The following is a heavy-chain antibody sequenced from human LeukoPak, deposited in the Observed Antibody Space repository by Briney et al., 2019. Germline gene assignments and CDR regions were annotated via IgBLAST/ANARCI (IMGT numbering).Heavy chain of an antibody. CDR1: GGSISSHY. D-gene: IGHD7-27*01. J-gene: IGHJ5*02. V-gene: IGHV4-59*11. Sequence: SETLSLTCTVSGGSISSHYWSWIRQPPGKGLEWIGYIYYSGSTNYNPSLKSRVTISVDTSKNQFSLKLSSVTAADTAVYYCARDRQQLGGWFDPWGQGTLVTVSS. CDR3: ARDRQQLGGWFDP. CDR2: IYYSGST.